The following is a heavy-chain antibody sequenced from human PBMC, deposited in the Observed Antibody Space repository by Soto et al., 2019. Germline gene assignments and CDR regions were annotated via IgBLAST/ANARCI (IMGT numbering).Heavy chain of an antibody. D-gene: IGHD6-13*01. CDR1: GFTFSDYY. CDR2: ISSSGSTI. Sequence: GGSLRLSCAASGFTFSDYYMSWIRQAPGKGLEWVSYISSSGSTIYYADSVKGRFTISRDNAKNSLYLQMNSLRAEDTAVYYCARDSSSWTSAPHFDYWGQGTLVTVSS. V-gene: IGHV3-11*01. CDR3: ARDSSSWTSAPHFDY. J-gene: IGHJ4*02.